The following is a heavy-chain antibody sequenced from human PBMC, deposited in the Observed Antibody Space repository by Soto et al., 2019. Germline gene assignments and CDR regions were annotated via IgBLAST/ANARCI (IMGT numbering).Heavy chain of an antibody. CDR1: GFPFIDAW. D-gene: IGHD3-16*01. V-gene: IGHV3-15*05. CDR3: STALRRDSALGAY. CDR2: IRNNADGGTA. J-gene: IGHJ4*02. Sequence: GGSLRLSCAASGFPFIDAWMTWVRQAPGKGLQWIGRIRNNADGGTADLAAPVRGRFSISRDDSKDTLYLHMNSLEIHDTAVYFCSTALRRDSALGAYWGQGTLVTVSS.